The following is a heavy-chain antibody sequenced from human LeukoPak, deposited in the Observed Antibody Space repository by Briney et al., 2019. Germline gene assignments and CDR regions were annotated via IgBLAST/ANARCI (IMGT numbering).Heavy chain of an antibody. CDR3: ARASDRYCSSTSCDNYYYYYMDV. Sequence: SETLSLTCTVSGGSISSYYWSWIRQPPGKGLEWIGYIYYSGSTNYNPSLKSRVTISVDTSKNQFSLKLSSVTAADTAVYYCARASDRYCSSTSCDNYYYYYMDVWGKGTTVTVSS. J-gene: IGHJ6*03. D-gene: IGHD2-2*02. CDR1: GGSISSYY. CDR2: IYYSGST. V-gene: IGHV4-59*01.